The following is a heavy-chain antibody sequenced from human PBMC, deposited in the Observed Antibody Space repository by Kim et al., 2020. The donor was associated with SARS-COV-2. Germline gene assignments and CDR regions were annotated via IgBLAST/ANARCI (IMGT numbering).Heavy chain of an antibody. Sequence: GGSLRLSCAASGFTFDDYTMHWVRQAPGKGLEWVSLISWDGGSTYYADSVKGRFTISRDNSKNSLYLQMNSLRTEDTALYYCAKDWRVGSYYDSSGYYGVYFDYWGQGTLVTVSS. CDR3: AKDWRVGSYYDSSGYYGVYFDY. CDR2: ISWDGGST. J-gene: IGHJ4*02. V-gene: IGHV3-43*01. D-gene: IGHD3-22*01. CDR1: GFTFDDYT.